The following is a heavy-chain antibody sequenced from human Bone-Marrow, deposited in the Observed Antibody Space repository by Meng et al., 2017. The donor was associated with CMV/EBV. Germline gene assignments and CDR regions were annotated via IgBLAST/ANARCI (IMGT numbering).Heavy chain of an antibody. CDR3: ARDVNGNYGC. CDR1: GDSVCSNSVA. CDR2: TYCRYKWYN. Sequence: ISGDSVCSNSVAGNWIRQPPARGLEWLASTYCRYKWYNDYAVNGKSRISNNTDKSQNHLTLQLNAVTAEDTAVYYRARDVNGNYGCWGQGTLVTVSS. V-gene: IGHV6-1*01. D-gene: IGHD1-7*01. J-gene: IGHJ4*02.